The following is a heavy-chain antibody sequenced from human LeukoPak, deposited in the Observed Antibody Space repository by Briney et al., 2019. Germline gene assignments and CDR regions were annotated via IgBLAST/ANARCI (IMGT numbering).Heavy chain of an antibody. CDR2: INPNNGGT. CDR1: GYNFTGYY. D-gene: IGHD2-2*01. Sequence: VKVSCKASGYNFTGYYMHWVRQAPGQGLEWMGWINPNNGGTKYAQKFEGRVIMTRDTSSTVYLEVRRLRSDDTAIYFCARDAQFTVVVPAAKLNYMDVWGTGTTVTVSS. CDR3: ARDAQFTVVVPAAKLNYMDV. V-gene: IGHV1-2*02. J-gene: IGHJ6*03.